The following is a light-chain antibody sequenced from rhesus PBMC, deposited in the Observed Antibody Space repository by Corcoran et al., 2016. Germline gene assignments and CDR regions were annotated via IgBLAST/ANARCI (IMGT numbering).Light chain of an antibody. Sequence: EIVLTQSPATLSLSPGERVTLSCRASQSVSTNLAWYPQKPGQAPRLLIYGASSRAPGIPARFSGSGSGTDFSLTISSLEPEDFAGYYYHQYKNWPQPFGQGTKVDIQ. CDR3: HQYKNWPQP. CDR2: GAS. CDR1: QSVSTN. J-gene: IGKJ1*01. V-gene: IGKV3-42*03.